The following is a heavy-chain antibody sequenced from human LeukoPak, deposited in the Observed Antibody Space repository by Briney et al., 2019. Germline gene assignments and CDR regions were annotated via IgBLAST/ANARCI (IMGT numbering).Heavy chain of an antibody. V-gene: IGHV1-2*02. CDR1: GYTFTGYY. CDR2: INPNSGGT. CDR3: ARQVVPAAGTFDP. Sequence: ATVKVSCKASGYTFTGYYMHWVRQAPGQGLECMGWINPNSGGTNYAQKFQGRVTKTRDTPISTAYMELSRLRSDDTAVFYWARQVVPAAGTFDPWGQGTLVTVSS. J-gene: IGHJ5*02. D-gene: IGHD2-2*01.